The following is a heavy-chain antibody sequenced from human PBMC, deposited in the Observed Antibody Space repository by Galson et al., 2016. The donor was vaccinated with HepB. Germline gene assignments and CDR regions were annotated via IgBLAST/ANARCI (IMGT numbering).Heavy chain of an antibody. V-gene: IGHV3-23*01. J-gene: IGHJ3*02. Sequence: SLRLSCAASGFTFSSYAMSWVRQAPGKGLEWVSGISGSGGSTDYADSVKGRFTISRDKSKNMLYLQMNSLNTDDTAVYYCAKEGPRPSDTFDIWGQGTMVTVSS. CDR3: AKEGPRPSDTFDI. CDR2: ISGSGGST. CDR1: GFTFSSYA.